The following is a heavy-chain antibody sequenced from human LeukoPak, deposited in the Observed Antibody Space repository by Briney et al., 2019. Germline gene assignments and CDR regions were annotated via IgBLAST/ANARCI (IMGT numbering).Heavy chain of an antibody. CDR1: GFTFSSYG. CDR3: VTIVRFGEFSLDY. D-gene: IGHD3-10*01. J-gene: IGHJ4*02. CDR2: IWYDGSNK. Sequence: GGSLRLSCAASGFTFSSYGMHWVRQAPGKGLEWVAVIWYDGSNKYYADSVKGRFTISRDNSKNTLYLHMNSLRAEDTAVYYCVTIVRFGEFSLDYWGQRDLGTVSS. V-gene: IGHV3-33*01.